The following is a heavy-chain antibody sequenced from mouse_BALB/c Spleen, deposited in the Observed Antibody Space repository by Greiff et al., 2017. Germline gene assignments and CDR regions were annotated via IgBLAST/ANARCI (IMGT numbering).Heavy chain of an antibody. J-gene: IGHJ4*01. D-gene: IGHD1-1*01. CDR3: GRRYYGSSYVVGAMDY. CDR1: GYSFTGYF. V-gene: IGHV1-37*01. Sequence: VQLQQSGPELVKPGASVKISCKASGYSFTGYFMNWVKQSHGKSLEWIGRINPYNGDTFYNQKFKGKATLTVDKSSSTAHMELLSLTSEDSAVYYCGRRYYGSSYVVGAMDYWGQGTSVTVSS. CDR2: INPYNGDT.